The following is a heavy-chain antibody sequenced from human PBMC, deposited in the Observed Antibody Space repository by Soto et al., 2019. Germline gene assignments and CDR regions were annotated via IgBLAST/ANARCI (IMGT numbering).Heavy chain of an antibody. D-gene: IGHD1-26*01. CDR2: ISASNGNT. J-gene: IGHJ4*02. CDR1: GYTFISFG. V-gene: IGHV1-18*01. Sequence: ASVKVSCKASGYTFISFGVTCVRQAPGQGLEWMGWISASNGNTNYAQKFQGRVTMTTDTSTSTAYMELRSLQSDDTAIYYCARGLYRRGTYYAFDNWGQGTLVTVSS. CDR3: ARGLYRRGTYYAFDN.